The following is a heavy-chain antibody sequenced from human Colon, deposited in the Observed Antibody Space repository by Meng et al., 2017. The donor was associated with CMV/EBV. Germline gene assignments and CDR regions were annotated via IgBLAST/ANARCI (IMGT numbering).Heavy chain of an antibody. Sequence: SETLSLTCTVSGDSMTDYYWSWIRQSPGKGLEWIGFVYDSGNTNDDSETTNYNPSLKSRVTISLGTSKNRFSLKLSSVTAADTAVYYCARFSETGTTTGLFDHWGQGTLVTVSS. CDR2: VYDSGNTNDDSETT. J-gene: IGHJ4*02. CDR1: GDSMTDYY. V-gene: IGHV4-59*01. D-gene: IGHD1-7*01. CDR3: ARFSETGTTTGLFDH.